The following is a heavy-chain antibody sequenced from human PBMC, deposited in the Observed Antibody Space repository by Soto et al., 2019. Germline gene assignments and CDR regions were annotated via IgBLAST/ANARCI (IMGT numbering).Heavy chain of an antibody. CDR3: ARHLMGIAAAANWFDP. Sequence: PSATLSLTCTVSGGSISSSSYYWGWIRQPPGKGLEWIGRMYCSASTYYNPSLKSRVTISVETSKTQFSLQLSSVTAADTAVYYCARHLMGIAAAANWFDPWGQGTLVTV. J-gene: IGHJ5*02. D-gene: IGHD6-13*01. CDR1: GGSISSSSYY. V-gene: IGHV4-39*01. CDR2: MYCSAST.